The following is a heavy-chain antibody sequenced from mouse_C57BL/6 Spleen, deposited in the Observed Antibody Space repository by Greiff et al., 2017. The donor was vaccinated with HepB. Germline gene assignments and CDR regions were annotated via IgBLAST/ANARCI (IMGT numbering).Heavy chain of an antibody. V-gene: IGHV5-6*01. Sequence: EVQLVESGGDLVKPGGSLKLSCAASGFTFSSYGMSWVRQTPDKRLEWVATISSGGSYTYYPDSVKGRFTISRDNAKNTLYQQMSSLKSEDTAMYYCARPYDYDGAWFAYWGQGTLVTVSA. CDR1: GFTFSSYG. CDR3: ARPYDYDGAWFAY. J-gene: IGHJ3*01. D-gene: IGHD2-4*01. CDR2: ISSGGSYT.